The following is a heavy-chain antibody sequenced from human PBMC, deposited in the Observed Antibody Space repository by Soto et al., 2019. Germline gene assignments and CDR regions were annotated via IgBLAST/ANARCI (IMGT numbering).Heavy chain of an antibody. Sequence: EVQLLESGGGLVQPGGSLRLSCAASGFSFSSYAMSWVRQAPGKGLVWVSGVSASGNNTYLADSVKGRFTISRDNSRNTVYLQLSSLRVEDTAISYCVPRGNYMVQRWGQGTPVTVSS. CDR2: VSASGNNT. D-gene: IGHD2-8*01. CDR1: GFSFSSYA. V-gene: IGHV3-23*01. CDR3: VPRGNYMVQR. J-gene: IGHJ1*01.